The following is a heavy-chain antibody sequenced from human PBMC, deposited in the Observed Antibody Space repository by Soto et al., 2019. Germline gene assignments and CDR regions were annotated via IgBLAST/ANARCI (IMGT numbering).Heavy chain of an antibody. CDR3: AIDPHWECGYI. V-gene: IGHV3-23*01. Sequence: AGGSLRLSCVVSGLNFRSHDMNWVRQPPGKGLEYVSNINFAGTSTSYADAVKGRFAISRDNSQNTVYLEMNHLRPEDTAIYYFAIDPHWECGYICGPGTLLTVSS. CDR1: GLNFRSHD. CDR2: INFAGTST. D-gene: IGHD5-12*01. J-gene: IGHJ4*02.